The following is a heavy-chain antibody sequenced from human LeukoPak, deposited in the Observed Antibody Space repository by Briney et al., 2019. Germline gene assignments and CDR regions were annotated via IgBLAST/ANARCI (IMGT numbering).Heavy chain of an antibody. Sequence: SETLSLTCAVYGGSFTGYHWNWIRQSPQRGLEWIGEINHRGHPHYNPSLESRLTMSVDTSKNQFSLTLKSVTAADTAVYFCARDPTTVVTVPYYFDFWGQGTPVTVSS. D-gene: IGHD4-23*01. CDR3: ARDPTTVVTVPYYFDF. CDR1: GGSFTGYH. CDR2: INHRGHP. V-gene: IGHV4-34*01. J-gene: IGHJ4*02.